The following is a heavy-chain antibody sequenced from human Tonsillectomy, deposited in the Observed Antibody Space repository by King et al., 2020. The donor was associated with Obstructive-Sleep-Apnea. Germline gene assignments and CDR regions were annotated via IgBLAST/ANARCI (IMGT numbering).Heavy chain of an antibody. Sequence: VQLVESGGGVVQPGRSLRLSCAASGFTFSSYAMHWVRQAPGKGLEWVAVISYDGSNKYYADSVKGRFTISRDNSKNTLYLQMNSLRAEDTAVYYCARSGSYSYYYYGMDVWGQGTTVTVSS. D-gene: IGHD1-26*01. CDR2: ISYDGSNK. CDR3: ARSGSYSYYYYGMDV. CDR1: GFTFSSYA. V-gene: IGHV3-30*04. J-gene: IGHJ6*02.